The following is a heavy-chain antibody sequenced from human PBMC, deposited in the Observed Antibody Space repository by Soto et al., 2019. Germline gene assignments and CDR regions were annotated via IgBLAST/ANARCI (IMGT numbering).Heavy chain of an antibody. Sequence: PGGSRRLSCVGSGFIFSNNGMHWDRQTPGKGLEWVAFMSYDGSDTFYADSVKGRFTISRDNSKNTLFLHMSNLRAEDTAMYYCTIVRVADSALDHWGQGTLVTVSS. J-gene: IGHJ4*02. V-gene: IGHV3-30*02. CDR3: TIVRVADSALDH. D-gene: IGHD3-10*02. CDR2: MSYDGSDT. CDR1: GFIFSNNG.